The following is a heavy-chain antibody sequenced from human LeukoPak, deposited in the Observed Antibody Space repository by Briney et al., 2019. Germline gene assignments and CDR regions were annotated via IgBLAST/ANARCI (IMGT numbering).Heavy chain of an antibody. CDR3: TTVLIWSGELLVY. V-gene: IGHV3-15*01. CDR2: IKSKTDGGTT. J-gene: IGHJ4*02. D-gene: IGHD3-10*01. Sequence: GGSLRLSCAASGFTFSNAWMSWVRQAPGKGLEWVGRIKSKTDGGTTDYAAPVKGRFTISRDDSKNTLYLQMNSLKTEDTDVYYCTTVLIWSGELLVYWGQGTLVTVSS. CDR1: GFTFSNAW.